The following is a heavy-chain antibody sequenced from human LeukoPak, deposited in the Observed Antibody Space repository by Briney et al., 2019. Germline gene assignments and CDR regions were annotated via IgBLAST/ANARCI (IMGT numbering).Heavy chain of an antibody. V-gene: IGHV3-23*01. CDR1: GFTFSSYA. Sequence: GGSLRLSCAASGFTFSSYAMSWIRQAPGKGLEWVSAISGSGGSTYYADSVKGRFTISRDNSKNTLYLQMNSRRAEDTAVYYCVLEGSSWFNNWFDPWGQGTLVSVSS. CDR3: VLEGSSWFNNWFDP. CDR2: ISGSGGST. D-gene: IGHD6-13*01. J-gene: IGHJ5*02.